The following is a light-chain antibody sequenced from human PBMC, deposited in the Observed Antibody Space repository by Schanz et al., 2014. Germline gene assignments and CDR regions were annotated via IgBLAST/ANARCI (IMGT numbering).Light chain of an antibody. Sequence: DFQMTQSPSSLSASVGDRVTITCRASRGISNYLAWYQQKPGKVPTLLIYATSTLQSGVPSRFSGSGSGTVFTLTISSLQPEDIATFYCQHYSVPSGTFGQGTKLEIK. J-gene: IGKJ2*01. V-gene: IGKV1-27*01. CDR1: RGISNY. CDR3: QHYSVPSGT. CDR2: ATS.